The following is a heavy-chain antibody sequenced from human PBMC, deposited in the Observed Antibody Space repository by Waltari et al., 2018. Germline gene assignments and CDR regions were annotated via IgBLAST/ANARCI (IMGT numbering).Heavy chain of an antibody. CDR1: GFTFSSYA. CDR3: AKYHYDSSGYYHDDAFDI. J-gene: IGHJ3*02. V-gene: IGHV3-23*01. D-gene: IGHD3-22*01. CDR2: ISGSGGST. Sequence: EVQLLESGGGLVQPGGSLRLSCAASGFTFSSYAMSWVRQAPGKGLEWVSAISGSGGSTYYADAWKGRFTISRDNSKNTLYLQMNSLRAEDTAVYYCAKYHYDSSGYYHDDAFDIWGQGTMVTVSS.